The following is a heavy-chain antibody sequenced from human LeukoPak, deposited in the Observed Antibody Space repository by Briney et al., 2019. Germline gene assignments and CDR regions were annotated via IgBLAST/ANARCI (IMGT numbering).Heavy chain of an antibody. V-gene: IGHV3-53*01. J-gene: IGHJ4*02. CDR3: ARGGPVVSSFDY. CDR2: IYSGGST. CDR1: GFIVSNNY. D-gene: IGHD2-8*02. Sequence: PGGSLRLSCAASGFIVSNNYMSWVRQAPGKGLEWVSVIYSGGSTYYADSVKGRFTISRDNSKNTLYLHMNSLRAEDTAVYYCARGGPVVSSFDYWGQGTLVTVSS.